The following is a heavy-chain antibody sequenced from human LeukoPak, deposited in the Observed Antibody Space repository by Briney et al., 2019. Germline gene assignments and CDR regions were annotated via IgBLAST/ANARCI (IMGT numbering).Heavy chain of an antibody. CDR3: AGRPTGYSSGYIH. Sequence: GGSLRLSCVASGTTFSNYAVSWVRQAPEKGLDWVSVISGSAHKIRYADSVKGRFTISRDNSENIVYSQMNNLRVEDTAVYYCAGRPTGYSSGYIHWGQGTLVTVSS. CDR1: GTTFSNYA. D-gene: IGHD5-18*01. V-gene: IGHV3-23*01. CDR2: ISGSAHKI. J-gene: IGHJ4*02.